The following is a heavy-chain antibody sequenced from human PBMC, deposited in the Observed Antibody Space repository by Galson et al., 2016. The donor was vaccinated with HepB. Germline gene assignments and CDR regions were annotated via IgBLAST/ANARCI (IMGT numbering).Heavy chain of an antibody. D-gene: IGHD4-11*01. Sequence: SLRLSCAASGFTFSTYWMTWVRQAPGKGLEWVANIKQDGSEKHYVDSVKGRFTISRDKSKNMLYLQMNSLRADDTAVYYCAKGGDYDNWGQGTLVTVSS. J-gene: IGHJ4*02. CDR3: AKGGDYDN. CDR1: GFTFSTYW. CDR2: IKQDGSEK. V-gene: IGHV3-7*03.